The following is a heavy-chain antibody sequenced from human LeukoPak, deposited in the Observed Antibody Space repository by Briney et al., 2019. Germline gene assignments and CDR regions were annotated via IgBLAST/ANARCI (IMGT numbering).Heavy chain of an antibody. CDR2: ISSSSSTI. D-gene: IGHD6-19*01. J-gene: IGHJ6*03. V-gene: IGHV3-48*04. Sequence: GGSLRLSCAASGFTFSSYSMNWVRQAPGKGLEWVSYISSSSSTIYYADSVKGRFTISRDNAKNSLYLQMNSLRAEDTAVYYCARRAVAGPYYYMDVWGKGTTDTVSS. CDR3: ARRAVAGPYYYMDV. CDR1: GFTFSSYS.